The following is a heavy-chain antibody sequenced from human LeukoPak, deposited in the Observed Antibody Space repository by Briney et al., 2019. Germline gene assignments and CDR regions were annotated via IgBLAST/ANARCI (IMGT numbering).Heavy chain of an antibody. CDR1: GFTFSSYA. Sequence: QTGGSLRLSCAASGFTFSSYAMHWLRQAPGKGLEGVAVISYDGSNKYYADSVKGRFTISRDNSKNTLYLQMNSLRAEDTAVYYCARGDPVPAAPLDYWGQGTLVTVSS. J-gene: IGHJ4*02. V-gene: IGHV3-30*04. D-gene: IGHD2-2*01. CDR2: ISYDGSNK. CDR3: ARGDPVPAAPLDY.